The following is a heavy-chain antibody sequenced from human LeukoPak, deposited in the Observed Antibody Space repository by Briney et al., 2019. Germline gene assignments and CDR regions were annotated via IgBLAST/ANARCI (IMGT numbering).Heavy chain of an antibody. V-gene: IGHV3-30*02. D-gene: IGHD2/OR15-2a*01. J-gene: IGHJ4*02. Sequence: GGSLRLSCAASGFTFSSYGMHWVRQAPGKGLEWVAFIRYDGSNKYYADSVKGRSTISRDNSKNTLYLQMNSLRAEDTAVYYCAKDRLIEGPAGIYFDYWGQGTLVTVSS. CDR2: IRYDGSNK. CDR1: GFTFSSYG. CDR3: AKDRLIEGPAGIYFDY.